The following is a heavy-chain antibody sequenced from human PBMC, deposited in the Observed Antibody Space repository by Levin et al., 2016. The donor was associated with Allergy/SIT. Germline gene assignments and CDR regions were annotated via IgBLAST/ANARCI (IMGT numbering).Heavy chain of an antibody. Sequence: SETLSLTCTVSGGSTSDYYWSWIRQPPGKGLEWIGYMYYRGSTNYNPSLKSRVTISVDTSKSQVSLRLSSVTAADSAVYYCAGFCGGGRCPDYWGQGTLVTVSS. CDR2: MYYRGST. D-gene: IGHD2-21*01. V-gene: IGHV4-59*01. CDR3: AGFCGGGRCPDY. CDR1: GGSTSDYY. J-gene: IGHJ4*02.